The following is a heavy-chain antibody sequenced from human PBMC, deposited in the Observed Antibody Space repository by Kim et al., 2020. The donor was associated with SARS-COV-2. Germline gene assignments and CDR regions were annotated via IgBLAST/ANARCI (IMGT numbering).Heavy chain of an antibody. CDR3: ARHHPYYGDFNPPDY. V-gene: IGHV3-21*01. D-gene: IGHD4-17*01. CDR1: GFTFYNYY. J-gene: IGHJ4*02. Sequence: GGPLRLSCAASGFTFYNYYMNWVRQAPGKGLEWVSSISGSSSYIHYADSVKGRFTISRDNAKNSLDLQMDSLRVEDTAVYYCARHHPYYGDFNPPDYWGQGTRVTVSA. CDR2: ISGSSSYI.